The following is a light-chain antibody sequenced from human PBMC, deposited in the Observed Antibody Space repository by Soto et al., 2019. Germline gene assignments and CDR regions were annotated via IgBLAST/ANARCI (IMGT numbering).Light chain of an antibody. J-gene: IGKJ5*01. V-gene: IGKV3-11*01. CDR2: GAS. CDR1: QSVHNF. Sequence: EVVLTQFPATLSLSPGDRAALSCKASQSVHNFLAWYQQRPGQAPRLLIYGASNRAAGIPDRFSGSGSGTDFTPTNKSLEPEDFAVYYCQQRSHWPPITFGQGTRLDIK. CDR3: QQRSHWPPIT.